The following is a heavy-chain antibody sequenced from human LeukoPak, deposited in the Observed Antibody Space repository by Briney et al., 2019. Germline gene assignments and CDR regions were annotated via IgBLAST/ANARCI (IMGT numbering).Heavy chain of an antibody. V-gene: IGHV1-8*01. CDR1: GYTFTSYD. CDR2: RNPNSGNT. CDR3: ARGHLQYYDFWSGLIDY. J-gene: IGHJ4*02. D-gene: IGHD3-3*01. Sequence: ASVKVSCKASGYTFTSYDINWVRQATGQGLEWMGWRNPNSGNTGYAQKFQGRVTMTRNTSISTAYMELSSLRSEDTAVHYCARGHLQYYDFWSGLIDYWGQGTLVTVSS.